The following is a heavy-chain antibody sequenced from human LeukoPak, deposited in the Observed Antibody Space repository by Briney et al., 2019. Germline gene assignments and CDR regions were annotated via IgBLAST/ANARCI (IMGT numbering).Heavy chain of an antibody. CDR2: IFFSGSA. CDR1: GGSISSYY. J-gene: IGHJ4*02. D-gene: IGHD4-17*01. Sequence: SETLSLTCTVSGGSISSYYWSWIRQPPGKGLEWIGYIFFSGSAIYNPSLKSRITISVNTSKNQFSLKLNSVTAADTAVYYCAGTNGDYVFDYWGQGTLVTVSS. CDR3: AGTNGDYVFDY. V-gene: IGHV4-59*08.